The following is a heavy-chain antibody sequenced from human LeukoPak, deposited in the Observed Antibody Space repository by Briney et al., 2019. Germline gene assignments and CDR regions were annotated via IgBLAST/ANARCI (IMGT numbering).Heavy chain of an antibody. Sequence: GGSLRLSCAASGFTFSSYSMNWVRQAPGKGLEWVSSISSSSSYIYYADSVKGRFTISRDNAKNSLYLQMNSLRAEDTAVYYCARVPPGYSGYDWFDYWGQGTLVTVSS. V-gene: IGHV3-21*01. CDR2: ISSSSSYI. J-gene: IGHJ4*02. CDR3: ARVPPGYSGYDWFDY. D-gene: IGHD5-12*01. CDR1: GFTFSSYS.